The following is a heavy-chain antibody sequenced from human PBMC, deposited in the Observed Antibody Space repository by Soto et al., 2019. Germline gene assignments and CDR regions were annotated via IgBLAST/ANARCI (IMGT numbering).Heavy chain of an antibody. CDR2: ISGSGGST. D-gene: IGHD3-10*01. J-gene: IGHJ3*02. CDR1: GFTFSSYA. Sequence: GGSLRLSCAASGFTFSSYAMSWVRQAPGKGLEWVSAISGSGGSTYYADSVKGRFTISRDNSKNTLYLQMNSLRAEDTAVYYCAKGLGTQSRGYDAFDIWGQGTMVTVSS. CDR3: AKGLGTQSRGYDAFDI. V-gene: IGHV3-23*01.